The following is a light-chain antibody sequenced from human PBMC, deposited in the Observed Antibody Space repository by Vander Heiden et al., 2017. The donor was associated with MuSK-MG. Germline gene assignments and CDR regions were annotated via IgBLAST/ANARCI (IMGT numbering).Light chain of an antibody. CDR2: EVS. V-gene: IGLV2-14*01. Sequence: QSALTQPASVSRSPGHSLAISRTGTSSYGCGSYYVSWYQQYPGQAPKLMLDEVSVRPSGISERFSGSKSGNTATLTICGIQAEDEADYYCQSRTTSGLRVFGAGTMLTVL. J-gene: IGLJ3*02. CDR3: QSRTTSGLRV. CDR1: SSYGCGSYY.